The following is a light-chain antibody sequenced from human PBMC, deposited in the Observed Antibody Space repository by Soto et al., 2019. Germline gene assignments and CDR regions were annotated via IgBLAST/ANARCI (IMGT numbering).Light chain of an antibody. Sequence: EIVMTQSPATLSVSPGERATLSCRASQSVSSNLAWYQQKPGQAPRLLIYGASTRATGIPARFSGSGSGTEFTLTISSLQSEDFAVYYCQQYYTDSSTFGQGTRLEIK. V-gene: IGKV3-15*01. CDR2: GAS. J-gene: IGKJ5*01. CDR1: QSVSSN. CDR3: QQYYTDSST.